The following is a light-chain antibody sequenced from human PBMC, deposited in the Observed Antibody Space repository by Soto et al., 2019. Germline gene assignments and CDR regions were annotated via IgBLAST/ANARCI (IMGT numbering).Light chain of an antibody. Sequence: QSVLTQPPSVSAAPGQKVTISCSGTSSNIGDNFVSWYQHLPGTAPKLLIYDNYKRPSGIPDRFSGSKAGTSATLGITGLQTGDEADYYCQAYDDSLTAVVFGGGTKLTVL. CDR1: SSNIGDNF. J-gene: IGLJ3*02. CDR3: QAYDDSLTAVV. V-gene: IGLV1-51*01. CDR2: DNY.